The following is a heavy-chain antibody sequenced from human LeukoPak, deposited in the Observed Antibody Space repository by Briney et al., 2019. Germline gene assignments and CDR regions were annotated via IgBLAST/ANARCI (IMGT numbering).Heavy chain of an antibody. CDR2: ISTYNGDT. Sequence: ASVKVSCKTSGYSFTHYAISWVRQAPGQGLEWMGWISTYNGDTKYAQKLQGRFTMTSDTSTSTACMELRSLTSDDTAVYYCARDPSNTSGWYIYFDFWGQGTLVTVSS. V-gene: IGHV1-18*01. CDR3: ARDPSNTSGWYIYFDF. J-gene: IGHJ4*02. D-gene: IGHD6-19*01. CDR1: GYSFTHYA.